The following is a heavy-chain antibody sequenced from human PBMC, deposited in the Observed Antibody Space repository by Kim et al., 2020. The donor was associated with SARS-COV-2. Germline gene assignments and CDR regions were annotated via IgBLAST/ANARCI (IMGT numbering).Heavy chain of an antibody. CDR3: AHAPSGYSSGWILT. V-gene: IGHV2-5*02. CDR1: GFSLSTSGVG. CDR2: IYWDDDK. J-gene: IGHJ4*02. D-gene: IGHD6-19*01. Sequence: SGPTLVKPTQTLTLTCTFSGFSLSTSGVGVGWIRQPPGKALEWLALIYWDDDKRYSPSLKSRLTITKDTSKNQVVLTMTNMDPVDTATYYCAHAPSGYSSGWILTWGQGTLVTVSS.